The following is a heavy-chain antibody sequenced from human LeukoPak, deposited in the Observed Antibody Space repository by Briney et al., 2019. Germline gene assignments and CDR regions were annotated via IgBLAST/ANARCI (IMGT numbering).Heavy chain of an antibody. CDR3: AHTEYYYDSSGYSDAFDI. J-gene: IGHJ3*02. D-gene: IGHD3-22*01. CDR1: GGSISSSNW. CDR2: IYHSGST. Sequence: PSGTLSLTCAVSGGSISSSNWWSWVRQPPGKGLEWIGEIYHSGSTNYNPSLKSRVTISVDKSKNQFSLKLSSVTAADTAVYYCAHTEYYYDSSGYSDAFDIWGQGTMVTVSS. V-gene: IGHV4-4*02.